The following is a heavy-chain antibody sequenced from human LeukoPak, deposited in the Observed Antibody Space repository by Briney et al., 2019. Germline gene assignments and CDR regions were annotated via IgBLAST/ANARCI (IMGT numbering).Heavy chain of an antibody. J-gene: IGHJ3*02. D-gene: IGHD2-2*01. Sequence: ASVKVSCKASGYTFTGYYMHWVRQAPGQGLEWMGWINPNSGGTNYAQKFQGRVTMTRDTSISTAYMELSRLRSDDTAVYYCAREPIVVVPAAIHHDAFDIWGQGTMVTVSS. CDR1: GYTFTGYY. V-gene: IGHV1-2*02. CDR2: INPNSGGT. CDR3: AREPIVVVPAAIHHDAFDI.